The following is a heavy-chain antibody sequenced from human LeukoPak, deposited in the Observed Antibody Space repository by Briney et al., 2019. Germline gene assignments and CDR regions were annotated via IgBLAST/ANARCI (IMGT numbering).Heavy chain of an antibody. J-gene: IGHJ5*02. CDR1: GFTFSSYG. D-gene: IGHD2-2*03. CDR2: IRYDGSNK. V-gene: IGHV3-30*02. Sequence: PGGSLRRYCAASGFTFSSYGMHWVRQAPGKGLEGVAFIRYDGSNKYYADSVKGRFTISRDNSKNTLYLQMNSLRAEDTAVYYCAKGAHPLDIVVVPAVTPWGQGTLVTVSS. CDR3: AKGAHPLDIVVVPAVTP.